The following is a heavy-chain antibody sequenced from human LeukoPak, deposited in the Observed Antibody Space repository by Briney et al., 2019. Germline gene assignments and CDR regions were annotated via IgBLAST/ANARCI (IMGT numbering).Heavy chain of an antibody. CDR3: ARAPRAEYSGSYFDY. J-gene: IGHJ4*02. D-gene: IGHD1-26*01. CDR2: ISSSSSYI. CDR1: GFTFSSYG. Sequence: GGSLRLSCAASGFTFSSYGMHWVRQAPGMGLEWVSSISSSSSYIFYADSVKGRFTISRDNAKNSLYLQMSSLRAEDAAVYYCARAPRAEYSGSYFDYWGQGTLVTVSS. V-gene: IGHV3-21*01.